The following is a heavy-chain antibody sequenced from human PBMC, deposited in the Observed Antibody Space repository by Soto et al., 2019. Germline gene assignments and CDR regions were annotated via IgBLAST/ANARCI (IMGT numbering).Heavy chain of an antibody. CDR3: ARQDTAMVTNYFDY. V-gene: IGHV4-39*01. D-gene: IGHD5-18*01. Sequence: QLQLQESGPGLVKPSETLSRTCTVSGGSISSSSYYWGWIRQPPGKGLEWIGSIYYSGSTYYNPSLKSRVTISVDTSKNQFSLKLSSVTAADTAVYYCARQDTAMVTNYFDYWGQGTLVTVSS. CDR1: GGSISSSSYY. J-gene: IGHJ4*02. CDR2: IYYSGST.